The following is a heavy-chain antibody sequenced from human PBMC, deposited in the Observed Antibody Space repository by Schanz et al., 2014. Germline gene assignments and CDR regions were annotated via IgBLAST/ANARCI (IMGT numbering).Heavy chain of an antibody. J-gene: IGHJ4*02. CDR3: ARDRRNADLDY. Sequence: EVQLLESGGGLVQPGGSLRLSCSASTFTFDHYAMTWVRQAPGKGLEWVSAISGGGGTTYYTDSVKGRFTISRDNAKNSLYLEMNSLRAEDTALYYCARDRRNADLDYWGQGTLVTVSS. CDR1: TFTFDHYA. CDR2: ISGGGGTT. D-gene: IGHD1-1*01. V-gene: IGHV3-23*01.